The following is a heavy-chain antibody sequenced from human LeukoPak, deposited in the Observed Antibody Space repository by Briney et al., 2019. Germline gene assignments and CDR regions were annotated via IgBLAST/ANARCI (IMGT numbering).Heavy chain of an antibody. CDR2: IYYSGST. V-gene: IGHV4-59*01. CDR3: ARGDYYYYMDV. J-gene: IGHJ6*03. CDR1: GGSISSYY. Sequence: SETLSLACTVSGGSISSYYWSWIRQPPGKGLEWIGYIYYSGSTNYNPSLKSRVTISVDTSKNQFSLKVTSVTAADTAVYYCARGDYYYYMDVWGKGTTVTVSS.